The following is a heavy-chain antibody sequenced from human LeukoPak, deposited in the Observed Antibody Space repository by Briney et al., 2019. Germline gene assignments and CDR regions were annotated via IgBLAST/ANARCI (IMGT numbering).Heavy chain of an antibody. CDR3: ARTLYSSGWYPQDY. D-gene: IGHD6-19*01. CDR2: IFSNDEI. CDR1: GFSLSNARMG. V-gene: IGHV2-26*01. Sequence: ESGPVLVKPTETLTLTCTVSGFSLSNARMGVSWIRQPPGKALEWLAHIFSNDEISYSTSLKSRLTISKDTSKSQVVLTMTNMDPLDTATYYCARTLYSSGWYPQDYWGQGTLVTVSS. J-gene: IGHJ4*02.